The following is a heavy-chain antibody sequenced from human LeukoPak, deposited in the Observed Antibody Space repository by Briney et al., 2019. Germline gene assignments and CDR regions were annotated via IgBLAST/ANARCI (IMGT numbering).Heavy chain of an antibody. Sequence: ASVKVSCKASGYTFTGYYMHWVRQAPGQGLEWMGWINPNSGGTNYAQKFQGRVTMTRDTSISTAYMELSRLRSDDTAVYYCARDSNDYDSSGYYGGFDPWGQGTLVTVSS. CDR2: INPNSGGT. V-gene: IGHV1-2*02. J-gene: IGHJ5*02. CDR3: ARDSNDYDSSGYYGGFDP. D-gene: IGHD3-22*01. CDR1: GYTFTGYY.